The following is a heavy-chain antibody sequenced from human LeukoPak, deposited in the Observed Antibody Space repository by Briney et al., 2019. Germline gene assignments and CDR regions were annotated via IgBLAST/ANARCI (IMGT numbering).Heavy chain of an antibody. Sequence: ASVTLSFTAVGYTFTIYAISWVRQAPGQGLEWMGWISAYNGNTNYAQKLQGRVTMTTDTSTSTTYMELRSLRSDDTAVYYCARGGRGSGSYYRLDYWGQGTLVTVSS. CDR3: ARGGRGSGSYYRLDY. V-gene: IGHV1-18*01. D-gene: IGHD3-10*01. CDR1: GYTFTIYA. J-gene: IGHJ4*02. CDR2: ISAYNGNT.